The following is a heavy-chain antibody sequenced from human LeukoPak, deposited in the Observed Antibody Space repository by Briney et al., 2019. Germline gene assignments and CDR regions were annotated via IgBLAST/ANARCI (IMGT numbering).Heavy chain of an antibody. V-gene: IGHV4-38-2*01. CDR1: GYSISSGYY. J-gene: IGHJ5*02. CDR2: IYHSGST. D-gene: IGHD6-13*01. CDR3: AEDNEQQPNWFDP. Sequence: SETLSLTCAVSGYSISSGYYWGWIRQPPGKGLEWIGSIYHSGSTYYNPSLKSRVTISVDTSKNQFSLKLSSATAADTAVYYWAEDNEQQPNWFDPWGQETLVTVSS.